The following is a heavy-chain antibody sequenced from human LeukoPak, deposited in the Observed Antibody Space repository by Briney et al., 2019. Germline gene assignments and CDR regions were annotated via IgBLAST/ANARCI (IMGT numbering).Heavy chain of an antibody. CDR2: INPSGGST. CDR1: GYTFTSYY. CDR3: ARDTCSGGNCYSFLDY. Sequence: ASVKVSCKASGYTFTSYYMHWVRQAPRQGLEWMGIINPSGGSTSYAQKFQGRVTMTRDTSTSTVYMELSSLRSEDTAVYYCARDTCSGGNCYSFLDYWGQGTLVTVSS. J-gene: IGHJ4*02. V-gene: IGHV1-46*01. D-gene: IGHD2-15*01.